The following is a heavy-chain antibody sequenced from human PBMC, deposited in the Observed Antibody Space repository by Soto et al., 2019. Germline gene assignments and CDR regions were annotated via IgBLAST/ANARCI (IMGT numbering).Heavy chain of an antibody. V-gene: IGHV3-9*01. CDR1: GFTFDDYA. CDR3: SNDQSEDFWSGYYASGANYMDV. J-gene: IGHJ6*03. D-gene: IGHD3-3*01. Sequence: GGSLRLSCAASGFTFDDYAMHWVRQAPGKGQEWVSGISWNSGSIGYADSVKGRFTISRDNAKNSLYLQMNSLRAEDSALYYCSNDQSEDFWSGYYASGANYMDVWGKGTTVTVSS. CDR2: ISWNSGSI.